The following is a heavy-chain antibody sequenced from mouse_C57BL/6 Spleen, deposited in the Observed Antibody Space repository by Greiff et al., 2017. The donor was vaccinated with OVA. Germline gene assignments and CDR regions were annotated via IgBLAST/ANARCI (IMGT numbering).Heavy chain of an antibody. J-gene: IGHJ3*01. D-gene: IGHD2-4*01. CDR2: IYPGSGST. CDR1: GYPFTSYW. CDR3: ASYYDYGGFAY. Sequence: VQLPQPGAELVKPGASVKMSCKASGYPFTSYWITWVKQRPGPGLWWVGDIYPGSGSTNYKEKFKSKATLTVDTSSSTAYMQLSSLTSEDSAVYYCASYYDYGGFAYWGQGTLVTVSA. V-gene: IGHV1-55*01.